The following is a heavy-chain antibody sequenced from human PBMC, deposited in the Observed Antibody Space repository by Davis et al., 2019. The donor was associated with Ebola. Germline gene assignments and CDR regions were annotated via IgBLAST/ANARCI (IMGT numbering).Heavy chain of an antibody. J-gene: IGHJ6*02. CDR1: GLRFTSYW. CDR3: AGLKYYYYGMDV. V-gene: IGHV5-51*01. Sequence: GESLKISCSGSGLRFTSYWIGCVRLMPGHALERMGIIYPGDSDTRYSPSFQGQVTISADKSISTAYLQWSSLKGSDTAMYYCAGLKYYYYGMDVWGQGTTVTVSS. CDR2: IYPGDSDT.